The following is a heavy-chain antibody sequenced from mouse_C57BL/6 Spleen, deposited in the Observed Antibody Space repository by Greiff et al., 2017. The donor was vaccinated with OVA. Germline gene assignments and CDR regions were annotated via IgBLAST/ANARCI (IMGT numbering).Heavy chain of an antibody. D-gene: IGHD1-1*01. V-gene: IGHV1-55*01. Sequence: VQLQQPGAELVKPGASVKMSCKASGYTFTSYWITWVKQRPGQGLEWIGDIYPGSGSTNYNEKFKSKATLTVDTSSSTAYMQLSSLTSEDYAVYYCARSDYGSSYFDYWGQGTTLTVSS. CDR2: IYPGSGST. J-gene: IGHJ2*01. CDR3: ARSDYGSSYFDY. CDR1: GYTFTSYW.